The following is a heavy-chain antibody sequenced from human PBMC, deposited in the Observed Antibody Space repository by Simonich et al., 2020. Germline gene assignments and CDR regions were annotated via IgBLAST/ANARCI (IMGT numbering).Heavy chain of an antibody. CDR1: GFTFSSYA. V-gene: IGHV3-30*07. J-gene: IGHJ4*02. CDR3: ARDGERYCGGDCYSYFDY. CDR2: ISYDGRNK. D-gene: IGHD2-21*02. Sequence: QVQLVESGGGVFQPGRSLRLSCAASGFTFSSYAMHWVRMAPGQGLEWVAVISYDGRNKYYAESVKGRFTISRDNSKNTLYLKMNSLRAEDTAVYYCARDGERYCGGDCYSYFDYWGQGTLVAVSS.